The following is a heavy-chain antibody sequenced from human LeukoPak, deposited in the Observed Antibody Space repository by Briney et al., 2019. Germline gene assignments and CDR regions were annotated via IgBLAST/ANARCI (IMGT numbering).Heavy chain of an antibody. J-gene: IGHJ6*02. D-gene: IGHD2-2*01. CDR1: GGSISSSHW. CDR2: IHHSGRT. Sequence: SETLSLTCAVSGGSISSSHWWSWVRQPPGKGLEWIGEIHHSGRTNYNPSLKSRVTISVDKSKNQFSLKLSSVTAADTAVYYCTRTSGHCGSTSCSAAAYYYGMDVCGQGTTVTVSS. CDR3: TRTSGHCGSTSCSAAAYYYGMDV. V-gene: IGHV4-4*02.